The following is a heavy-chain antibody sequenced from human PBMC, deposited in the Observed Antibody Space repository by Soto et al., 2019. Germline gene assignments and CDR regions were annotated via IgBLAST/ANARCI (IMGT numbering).Heavy chain of an antibody. CDR1: GFTFSSYA. Sequence: GGSLRLSCPASGFTFSSYAMSWVRQAPWKGLEWVSAISGSGGSTYYADSVKGRFTISRDNSKNTLYLQMNSLRAEDTAVYYCAIPKVLPRIVATIYWGQGTLVTVSS. D-gene: IGHD5-12*01. J-gene: IGHJ4*02. CDR2: ISGSGGST. V-gene: IGHV3-23*01. CDR3: AIPKVLPRIVATIY.